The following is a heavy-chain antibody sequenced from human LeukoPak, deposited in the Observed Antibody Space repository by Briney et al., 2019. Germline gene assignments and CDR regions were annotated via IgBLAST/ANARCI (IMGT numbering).Heavy chain of an antibody. D-gene: IGHD3-22*01. CDR1: GFTFSSYG. CDR3: AILPSSGYYRDFDY. CDR2: IRYDGSNK. Sequence: GGSLRLSCAASGFTFSSYGMHWVRQAPGKGLEWVAFIRYDGSNKYYADSVKGRFTISRDNSKNTLNLQMNSLRAEDTAVYYCAILPSSGYYRDFDYWGQGTLVTVSS. J-gene: IGHJ4*02. V-gene: IGHV3-30*02.